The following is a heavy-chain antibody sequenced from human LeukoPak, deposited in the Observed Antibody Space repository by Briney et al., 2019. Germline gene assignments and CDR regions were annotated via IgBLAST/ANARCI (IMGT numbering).Heavy chain of an antibody. CDR1: GYTFTSYG. Sequence: GASVKVSCRASGYTFTSYGISWVRQAPGQGLERMGWISAYNGNTNYAQKLQGRVTMTTDTSTSTAYMELRSLRSDDTAVYYCARDDGSGGSCYGLDYWGQGTLVTVSS. V-gene: IGHV1-18*01. CDR3: ARDDGSGGSCYGLDY. D-gene: IGHD2-15*01. CDR2: ISAYNGNT. J-gene: IGHJ4*02.